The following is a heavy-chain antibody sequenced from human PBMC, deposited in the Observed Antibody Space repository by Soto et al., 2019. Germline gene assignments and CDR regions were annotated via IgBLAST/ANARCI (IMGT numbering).Heavy chain of an antibody. CDR2: LYSGGTT. Sequence: EVQLVESGGGLVQPGGSLRISCVASGFSVSNSYMSWVRQAPGKGLEWVSILYSGGTTYYADSVKGRCTFSRDTSENTVFLQMNNLRVEDTAVYYCVRDRGGSYWLDPWGQGTLVTVSS. V-gene: IGHV3-53*01. CDR3: VRDRGGSYWLDP. CDR1: GFSVSNSY. D-gene: IGHD2-15*01. J-gene: IGHJ5*02.